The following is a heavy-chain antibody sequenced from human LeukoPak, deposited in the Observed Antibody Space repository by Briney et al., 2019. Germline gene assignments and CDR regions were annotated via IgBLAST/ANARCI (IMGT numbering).Heavy chain of an antibody. J-gene: IGHJ6*03. CDR2: IYSGGST. CDR1: GFTFSSYG. CDR3: ARSPRERYYYYYMDV. D-gene: IGHD1-1*01. V-gene: IGHV3-66*01. Sequence: PGGSLRLSCAASGFTFSSYGMHWVRQAPGKGLEWVSVIYSGGSTYYADSVKGRFTISRDNSKNTLYLQMNSLRDEDTAVYYCARSPRERYYYYYMDVWGKGTTVTISS.